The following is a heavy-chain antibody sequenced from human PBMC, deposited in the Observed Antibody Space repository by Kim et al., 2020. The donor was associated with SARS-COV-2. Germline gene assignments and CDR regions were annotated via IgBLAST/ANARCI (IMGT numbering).Heavy chain of an antibody. J-gene: IGHJ4*02. V-gene: IGHV4-4*02. CDR3: AGGTLTTVVITFDY. D-gene: IGHD4-17*01. Sequence: NPSLKSRVTISVDKSKSQFSLKLGSVTAADTAVYYWAGGTLTTVVITFDYWGQGTLVTVSS.